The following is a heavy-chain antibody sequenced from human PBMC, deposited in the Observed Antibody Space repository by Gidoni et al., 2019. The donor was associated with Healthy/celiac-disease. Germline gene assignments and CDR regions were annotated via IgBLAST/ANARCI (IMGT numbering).Heavy chain of an antibody. V-gene: IGHV3-23*01. CDR3: AKMTRATDNWFDP. Sequence: EVQLLESGGGLVQPGGSLRLSWEASGVTFRSYAMSWVRQAPGKGLEWVSAISGSGGSTYYADSVKGRFTISRDNSKNTLYLQMNSLRAEDTAVYYCAKMTRATDNWFDPWGQGTLVTVSS. CDR1: GVTFRSYA. D-gene: IGHD1-26*01. CDR2: ISGSGGST. J-gene: IGHJ5*02.